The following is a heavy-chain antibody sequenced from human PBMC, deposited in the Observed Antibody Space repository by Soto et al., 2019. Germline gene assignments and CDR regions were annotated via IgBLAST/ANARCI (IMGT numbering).Heavy chain of an antibody. CDR1: GFTFSDYS. CDR2: ISSSGATI. D-gene: IGHD1-26*01. J-gene: IGHJ4*02. CDR3: ARDLYSGSYSEAY. V-gene: IGHV3-48*02. Sequence: GSLRLSCAASGFTFSDYSLNWVRQAPGKGLEWVSKISSSGATIYYADSVKGRFSISRDNARNLLYLQMNSLRDEDTAVYYCARDLYSGSYSEAYWGQGTLVTVYS.